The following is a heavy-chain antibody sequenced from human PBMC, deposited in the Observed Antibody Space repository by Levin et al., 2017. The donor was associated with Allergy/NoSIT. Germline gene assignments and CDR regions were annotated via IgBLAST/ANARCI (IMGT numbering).Heavy chain of an antibody. CDR2: IWYDGSNK. CDR3: ARDFEYSSSSVYYGMDV. D-gene: IGHD6-6*01. J-gene: IGHJ6*02. Sequence: GGSLRLSCAASGFTFSSYGMHWVRQAPGKGLEWVAVIWYDGSNKYYADSVKGRFTISRDNSKNTLYLQMNSLRAEDTAVYYCARDFEYSSSSVYYGMDVWGQGTTVTVSS. CDR1: GFTFSSYG. V-gene: IGHV3-33*01.